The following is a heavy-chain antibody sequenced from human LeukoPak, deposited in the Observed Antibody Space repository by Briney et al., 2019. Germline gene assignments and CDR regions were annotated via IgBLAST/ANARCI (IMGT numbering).Heavy chain of an antibody. V-gene: IGHV4-34*01. J-gene: IGHJ4*02. Sequence: SETLSLTCAVYGGSFSGYYWSWIRQPPGKGLEWIGEINHSGSTNYNPSLKSRVTISVDTSKNQFSLKLSSVTAADTAVYYRASLHYYDSSGYHEYDYWGQGTLVTVSS. CDR1: GGSFSGYY. D-gene: IGHD3-22*01. CDR3: ASLHYYDSSGYHEYDY. CDR2: INHSGST.